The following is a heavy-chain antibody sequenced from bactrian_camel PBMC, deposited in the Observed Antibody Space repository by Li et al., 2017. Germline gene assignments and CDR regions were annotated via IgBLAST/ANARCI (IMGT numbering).Heavy chain of an antibody. CDR3: AARPTWYCGTDWRY. CDR2: IDSDGSA. J-gene: IGHJ4*01. CDR1: GLTYHRRYC. V-gene: IGHV3S53*01. D-gene: IGHD6*01. Sequence: VQLVESGGGSVQPGGSLRLSCVASGLTYHRRYCMGWFRQAPGKQREGVVAIDSDGSASYADSVRGRFTIAVDNAKNTLYLEMSNLKPEDTAMYYCAARPTWYCGTDWRYWGQGTQVTVS.